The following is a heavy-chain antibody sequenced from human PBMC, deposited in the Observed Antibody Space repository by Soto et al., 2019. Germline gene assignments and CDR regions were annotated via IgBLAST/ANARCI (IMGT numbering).Heavy chain of an antibody. V-gene: IGHV3-23*01. CDR1: GFTVSSNY. CDR3: ARALGMIQLWSAFDY. Sequence: GGSLRLSCAASGFTVSSNYMSWVRQAPGKGLEWVSVISGSGDSTYYADSVKGQFTISRDNSKNTLYLQMNSLRAEDTAVYYCARALGMIQLWSAFDYWGQGTLVTVSS. J-gene: IGHJ4*02. CDR2: ISGSGDST. D-gene: IGHD5-18*01.